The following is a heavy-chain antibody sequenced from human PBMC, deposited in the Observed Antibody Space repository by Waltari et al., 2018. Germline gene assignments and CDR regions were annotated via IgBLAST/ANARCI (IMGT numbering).Heavy chain of an antibody. Sequence: QLQLQESGPGLVKASETLSLTCTVSGGSISSPSYYWGWIRKPQGKGLEWSGSIHYSGSTYYNPSLRSRVIISVDTSKNQFSLTLSSVTAADTAVYYVAMTVRWGYSDSRIDYWGQGTLVTVS. J-gene: IGHJ4*02. CDR1: GGSISSPSYY. V-gene: IGHV4-39*01. D-gene: IGHD3-22*01. CDR2: IHYSGST. CDR3: AMTVRWGYSDSRIDY.